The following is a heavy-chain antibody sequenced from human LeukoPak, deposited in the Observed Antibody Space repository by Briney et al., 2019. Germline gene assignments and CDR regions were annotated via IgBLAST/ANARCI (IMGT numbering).Heavy chain of an antibody. CDR3: ALTTVVT. V-gene: IGHV3-30*02. CDR2: IRYDGSNK. J-gene: IGHJ4*02. D-gene: IGHD4-23*01. Sequence: PGGSLRLSCAASGFTFSSYGMHWVRQAQGKGLEWVAFIRYDGSNKYYADSVKGRFTISRDNSKNTLYLQMISLRAEDTAVYYCALTTVVTWDQGTLVTVSS. CDR1: GFTFSSYG.